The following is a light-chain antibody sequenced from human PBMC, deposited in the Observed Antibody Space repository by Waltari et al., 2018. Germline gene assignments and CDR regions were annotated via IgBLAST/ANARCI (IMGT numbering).Light chain of an antibody. CDR3: QQYYKSPLT. Sequence: DIVMTQSPDSLAGARGERATINCKSSQALFYTSNHNNYFAWYHQKPGKPPKLLIHWASTRESGVPDRFRGSGSGPDFTLTISSLQAEDVAVYYCQQYYKSPLTFGQGTRLEIK. J-gene: IGKJ5*01. CDR1: QALFYTSNHNNY. CDR2: WAS. V-gene: IGKV4-1*01.